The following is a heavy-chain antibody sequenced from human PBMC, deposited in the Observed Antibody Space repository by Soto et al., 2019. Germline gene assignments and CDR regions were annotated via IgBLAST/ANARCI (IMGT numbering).Heavy chain of an antibody. Sequence: PGGSLRLSCAASGFTFSDHYMEWVRQAPGKGLEWVGRIRNKANGFTTEYAASVRGRFTISRDDSKNSAYLQMNSLKTEDTAVYYCARVDKQLGTTFFDYWGQGILVTVSS. J-gene: IGHJ4*02. CDR1: GFTFSDHY. CDR2: IRNKANGFTT. V-gene: IGHV3-72*01. CDR3: ARVDKQLGTTFFDY. D-gene: IGHD1-1*01.